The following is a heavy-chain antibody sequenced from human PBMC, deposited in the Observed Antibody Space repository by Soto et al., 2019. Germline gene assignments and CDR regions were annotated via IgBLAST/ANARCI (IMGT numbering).Heavy chain of an antibody. CDR3: ARSLRPIMGRSGYYYEGSHAFDI. CDR2: IYYSGST. J-gene: IGHJ3*02. Sequence: SETLSLTXTVSGGSISSGGYYWSWIRQHPGKGLEWIGYIYYSGSTYYNPSLKSRVTISVDTSKNQFSLKLSSVTAADTAVYYCARSLRPIMGRSGYYYEGSHAFDIWGQGTMVTVSS. D-gene: IGHD3-22*01. V-gene: IGHV4-31*02. CDR1: GGSISSGGYY.